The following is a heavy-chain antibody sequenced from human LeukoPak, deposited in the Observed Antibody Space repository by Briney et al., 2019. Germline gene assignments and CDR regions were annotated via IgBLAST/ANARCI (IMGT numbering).Heavy chain of an antibody. V-gene: IGHV1-18*01. D-gene: IGHD3-9*01. CDR3: ARDYDILTGYFLAFDP. Sequence: GASVKVSCKASGYTFTSYGISWVRQAPGQGLEWMGWISAYNGNTNYAQKLQGRVTMTTDTSTSTAYMELRSLRSDDTAVYYCARDYDILTGYFLAFDPWGQGTLVTVSS. CDR2: ISAYNGNT. CDR1: GYTFTSYG. J-gene: IGHJ5*02.